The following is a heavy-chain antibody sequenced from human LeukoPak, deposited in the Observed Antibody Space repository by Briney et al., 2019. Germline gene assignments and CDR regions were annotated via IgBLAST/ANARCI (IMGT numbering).Heavy chain of an antibody. Sequence: PSETLSLTCAVSGYSISSGYYWGWIRQPPGKGLEWIGRIHHSGSTYYNPSLKSRVTISVDMSKNQFSLKLSSVTAADTAVYYCARLVPAAISRIGYWGQGALVTVSS. CDR1: GYSISSGYY. V-gene: IGHV4-38-2*01. CDR2: IHHSGST. J-gene: IGHJ4*02. D-gene: IGHD2-2*01. CDR3: ARLVPAAISRIGY.